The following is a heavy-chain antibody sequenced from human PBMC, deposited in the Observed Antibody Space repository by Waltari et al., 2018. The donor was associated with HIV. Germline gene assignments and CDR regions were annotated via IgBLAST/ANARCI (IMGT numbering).Heavy chain of an antibody. CDR1: GFSFSSFS. V-gene: IGHV3-21*06. D-gene: IGHD5-18*01. CDR3: ASLPTEGQPPRVF. J-gene: IGHJ4*02. CDR2: ISNRSDFI. Sequence: EVHLVESGGGLVKPGGSLRLSCTASGFSFSSFSMNWVRQVPGKGLVLVSAISNRSDFINYADSVKGRFTIYRDNAANSLYLQMNALRNEDTAVYFCASLPTEGQPPRVFWGQGIIVTVSS.